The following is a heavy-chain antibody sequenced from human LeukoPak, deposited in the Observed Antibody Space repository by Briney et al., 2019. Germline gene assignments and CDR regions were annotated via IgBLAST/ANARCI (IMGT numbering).Heavy chain of an antibody. CDR3: AKDSSSSNYYYGMDV. V-gene: IGHV3-21*01. Sequence: GGSLRLSCAASGFTFSSYRMNWVRQAPWKGLELVSSISSSSSYIYYADSVKGRFTISRDNAKNSLYLQMNSLRAEDTAVFYCAKDSSSSNYYYGMDVWGQGTTVTVSS. CDR2: ISSSSSYI. CDR1: GFTFSSYR. J-gene: IGHJ6*02. D-gene: IGHD6-6*01.